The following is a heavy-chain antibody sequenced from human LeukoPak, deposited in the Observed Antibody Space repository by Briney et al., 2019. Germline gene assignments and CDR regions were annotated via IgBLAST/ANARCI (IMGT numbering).Heavy chain of an antibody. D-gene: IGHD2-21*02. Sequence: QPGGSLRLSCAASGFTFSSYSMNWVRQAPGKGLEWVSYISSSSSTIYYADSVKGRFTISRDNAQNSLYLHMNSLRVEDTAVYYCAREIAYCVGDCNDYWGQGTLVSVSS. J-gene: IGHJ4*02. CDR2: ISSSSSTI. CDR1: GFTFSSYS. CDR3: AREIAYCVGDCNDY. V-gene: IGHV3-48*04.